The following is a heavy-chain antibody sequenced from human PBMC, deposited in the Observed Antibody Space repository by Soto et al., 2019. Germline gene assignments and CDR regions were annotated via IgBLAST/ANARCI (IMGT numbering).Heavy chain of an antibody. J-gene: IGHJ4*02. CDR3: ASFPGSKGSITGTADY. Sequence: GGSLRLSCAASGFTFSSYSMNWVRQSPGKGLEWVSSISSSSSYIYYADSVKGRFTISRDNAKNSLYLQMNSLRAEDTAVYYCASFPGSKGSITGTADYWGQGTLVTVSS. V-gene: IGHV3-21*01. CDR2: ISSSSSYI. D-gene: IGHD1-7*01. CDR1: GFTFSSYS.